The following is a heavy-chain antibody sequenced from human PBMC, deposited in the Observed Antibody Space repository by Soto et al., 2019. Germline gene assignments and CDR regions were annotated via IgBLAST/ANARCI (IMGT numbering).Heavy chain of an antibody. Sequence: QVQLVESGGGVVQPGRSLRLSCAASGFTFSSYGMHWVRQAPGKGLEWVAVISYDGSNKYYADSVKGRFTISRDNSKNTLYLQMNSLRAEDTAVYYCANQNYDILTGYYNGPYYYYGMDVWGQGITVTVSS. J-gene: IGHJ6*02. V-gene: IGHV3-30*18. CDR3: ANQNYDILTGYYNGPYYYYGMDV. CDR2: ISYDGSNK. D-gene: IGHD3-9*01. CDR1: GFTFSSYG.